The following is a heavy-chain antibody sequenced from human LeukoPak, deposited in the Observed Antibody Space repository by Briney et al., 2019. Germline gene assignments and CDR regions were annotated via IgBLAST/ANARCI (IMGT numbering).Heavy chain of an antibody. J-gene: IGHJ5*02. CDR2: IYYSGST. CDR1: GGSISSNSYY. V-gene: IGHV4-39*07. CDR3: ARDLGVPYYYDSSGYFGVEP. Sequence: SETLSLTCAVSGGSISSNSYYWGWIRQPPGTGLEWIGSIYYSGSTYYNPSLKSRVTISVDTSQNQFSLKLSSVTAADTAVYYCARDLGVPYYYDSSGYFGVEPWGQGTLVTVSS. D-gene: IGHD3-22*01.